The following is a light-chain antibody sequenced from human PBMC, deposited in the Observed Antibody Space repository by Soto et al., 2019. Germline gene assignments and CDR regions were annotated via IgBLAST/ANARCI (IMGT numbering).Light chain of an antibody. Sequence: EIVMTQSPSTLSVSPGERATLSCRASQSVSSNLAWYQQKPGQAPRLLISDASNRATGIPARFSGSGSGTDFTLTISSPEPEDFAVYYCQQRSNWPPSTFGQRTRLEI. CDR3: QQRSNWPPST. CDR2: DAS. J-gene: IGKJ5*01. V-gene: IGKV3-11*01. CDR1: QSVSSN.